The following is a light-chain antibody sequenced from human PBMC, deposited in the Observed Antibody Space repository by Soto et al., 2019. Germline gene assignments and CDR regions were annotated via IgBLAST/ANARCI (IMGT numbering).Light chain of an antibody. V-gene: IGKV1-5*01. CDR3: QQCYMGWT. Sequence: SQRTQSRSSLSASVDDRVTITCRASQSIGRFLAWYQHQPGKAPKLLIYDASTLESGVPSRFSGTGSGTEFTFSITSLQPEDFGTYYCQQCYMGWTFGQGTKVDI. CDR1: QSIGRF. J-gene: IGKJ1*01. CDR2: DAS.